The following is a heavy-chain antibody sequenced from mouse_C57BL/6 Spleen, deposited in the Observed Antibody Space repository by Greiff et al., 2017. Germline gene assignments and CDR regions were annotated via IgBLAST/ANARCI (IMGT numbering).Heavy chain of an antibody. CDR2: ISSGGDYI. J-gene: IGHJ1*03. V-gene: IGHV5-9-1*02. Sequence: LQQSGEGLVKPGGSLKLSCAASGFTFRSYAMSWVRQTPEKRLEWVAYISSGGDYIYYADTVTGRFTISRDNARNTLYLQMSSLKSEDTAMYYCTREDRSYGSSYVSYWYVDVWGTGTTVTVSS. D-gene: IGHD1-1*01. CDR3: TREDRSYGSSYVSYWYVDV. CDR1: GFTFRSYA.